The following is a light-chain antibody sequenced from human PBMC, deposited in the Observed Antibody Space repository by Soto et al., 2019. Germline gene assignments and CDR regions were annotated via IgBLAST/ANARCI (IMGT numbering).Light chain of an antibody. Sequence: QSVLTQPPSASGSPGQSVTISCTGTSSDVGGYNFVSWYQQHPGRAPKLIIYEVSKRPSGVPDRFSGSKSGNTASLTVSRLQAEDEADYYCNSYTSNNTYVFGTGTKVTVL. J-gene: IGLJ1*01. CDR1: SSDVGGYNF. V-gene: IGLV2-8*01. CDR3: NSYTSNNTYV. CDR2: EVS.